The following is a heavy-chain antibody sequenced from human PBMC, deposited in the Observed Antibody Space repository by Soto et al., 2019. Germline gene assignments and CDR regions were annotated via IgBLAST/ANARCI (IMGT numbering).Heavy chain of an antibody. CDR3: AKAAPGGWHFFDT. Sequence: GGSLRLSCAASGFTFRTYGMHWVRQAPGKGLEWVAFISDDGSQKYYGDSVKGRFTISRDNSKNTLSLRMISLRTEDTSVYYCAKAAPGGWHFFDTWGQGTMVTVYS. D-gene: IGHD6-19*01. CDR1: GFTFRTYG. CDR2: ISDDGSQK. J-gene: IGHJ4*02. V-gene: IGHV3-30*18.